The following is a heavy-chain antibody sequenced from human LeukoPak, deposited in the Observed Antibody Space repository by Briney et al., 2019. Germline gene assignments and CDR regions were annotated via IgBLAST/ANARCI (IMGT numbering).Heavy chain of an antibody. D-gene: IGHD6-13*01. CDR2: INHSGST. V-gene: IGHV4-34*01. J-gene: IGHJ3*02. Sequence: PSETLSLTCAVYGGSFSGYYWSWIRQPPGKGLEWIGEINHSGSTNYNPSLKSRVTISVDTSKNQFSLKLSSVTAADTAVYYCARDYIADAFDIWDQGTMVTVSS. CDR3: ARDYIADAFDI. CDR1: GGSFSGYY.